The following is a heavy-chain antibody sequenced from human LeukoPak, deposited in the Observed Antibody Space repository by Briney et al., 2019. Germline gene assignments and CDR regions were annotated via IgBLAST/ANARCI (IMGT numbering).Heavy chain of an antibody. D-gene: IGHD4-17*01. CDR2: IYYSGST. V-gene: IGHV4-39*07. Sequence: PSETLSLTCTVSGGSISSSSYYWGWLRQPPGKGLEWIGSIYYSGSTYYNPSLKSRVTISVDTSKNQFSLKLSSVTAADTAVYYCARADYGDYHDAFDIWGQGTMVTVSS. CDR3: ARADYGDYHDAFDI. CDR1: GGSISSSSYY. J-gene: IGHJ3*02.